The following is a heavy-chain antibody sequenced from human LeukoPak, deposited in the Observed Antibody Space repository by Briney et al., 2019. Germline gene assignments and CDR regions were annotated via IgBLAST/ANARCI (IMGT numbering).Heavy chain of an antibody. V-gene: IGHV4-59*12. CDR2: IYYSGST. J-gene: IGHJ4*02. CDR3: ARGIGWPYFDY. Sequence: PSETLSLTCTVSGGSISNYWSWIWQPPGKGLEWIGYIYYSGSTNYNPSLKSRVTISVDTSKNQFSLKLSSVTPEDTAVYYCARGIGWPYFDYWGQGTLVTVSS. D-gene: IGHD5-24*01. CDR1: GGSISNY.